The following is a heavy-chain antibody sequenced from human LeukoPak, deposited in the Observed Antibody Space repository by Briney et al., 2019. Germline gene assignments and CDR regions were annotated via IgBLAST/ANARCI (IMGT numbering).Heavy chain of an antibody. D-gene: IGHD3-10*01. CDR2: IRYDGSNK. V-gene: IGHV3-30*02. CDR3: AKDLDYYGSGSKPFDP. Sequence: SCKASGYTFTGYYMHWVRQAPGKGLEWVAFIRYDGSNKYYADSVKGRFTISRDNSKNTLYLQMNSLRAEDTAVYYCAKDLDYYGSGSKPFDPWGQGTLVTVSS. CDR1: GYTFTGYY. J-gene: IGHJ5*02.